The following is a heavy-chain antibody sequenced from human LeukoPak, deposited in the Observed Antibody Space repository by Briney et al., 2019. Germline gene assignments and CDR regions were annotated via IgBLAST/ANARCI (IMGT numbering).Heavy chain of an antibody. J-gene: IGHJ4*02. CDR2: INWNGGST. V-gene: IGHV3-20*04. Sequence: GGSLRLSCAASGFTFSSYWMSWVRQAPGKGLEWVSGINWNGGSTGYADSVKGRFTISRDNAKDSLYLQMNSLRAEDTALYYCARVRGSGTYSNPDFDYWGQGTLVTVSS. CDR3: ARVRGSGTYSNPDFDY. D-gene: IGHD4-11*01. CDR1: GFTFSSYW.